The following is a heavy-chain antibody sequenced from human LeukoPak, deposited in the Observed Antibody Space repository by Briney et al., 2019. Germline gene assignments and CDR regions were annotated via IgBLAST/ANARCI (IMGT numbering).Heavy chain of an antibody. J-gene: IGHJ4*02. CDR2: INSDGSST. CDR1: GFTFTSYW. D-gene: IGHD6-13*01. V-gene: IGHV3-74*01. CDR3: ARGRIAATQYYFDY. Sequence: PGGSLRLSCAASGFTFTSYWMHWVRQAPGKGLVWVSRINSDGSSTSYADSVKGRFTISRDNAKNTLYLQMNSLRAEDTAVCYCARGRIAATQYYFDYWGQGTLVTVSS.